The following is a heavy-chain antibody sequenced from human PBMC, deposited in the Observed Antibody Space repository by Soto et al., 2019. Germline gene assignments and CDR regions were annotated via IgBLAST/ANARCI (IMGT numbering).Heavy chain of an antibody. CDR2: ISGSGDST. J-gene: IGHJ4*02. Sequence: EVQLLESGGGLVQPGGCLRLSCAASGFAFGSYAMSWVRQAPGKGLEWVSTISGSGDSTYYADSVKGRFAISRDNSKNTLFLQMNSLRAEDTGIYYCATAYSGGYLIYFDYWGQGTLVTVSS. V-gene: IGHV3-23*01. CDR3: ATAYSGGYLIYFDY. CDR1: GFAFGSYA. D-gene: IGHD1-26*01.